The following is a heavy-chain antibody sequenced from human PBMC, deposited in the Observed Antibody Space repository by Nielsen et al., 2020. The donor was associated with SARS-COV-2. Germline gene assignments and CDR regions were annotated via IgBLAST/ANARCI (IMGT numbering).Heavy chain of an antibody. CDR3: ARDFGLLWFGELSY. CDR2: ISYDGSNK. Sequence: GESLKISCAASGFTFSSYAMHWVRQAPGKGLEWVAVISYDGSNKYYADSVKGRFTISRDNSKNTLYLQMNSPRAEDTAVYYCARDFGLLWFGELSYWGQGTLVTVSS. V-gene: IGHV3-30*04. CDR1: GFTFSSYA. D-gene: IGHD3-10*01. J-gene: IGHJ4*02.